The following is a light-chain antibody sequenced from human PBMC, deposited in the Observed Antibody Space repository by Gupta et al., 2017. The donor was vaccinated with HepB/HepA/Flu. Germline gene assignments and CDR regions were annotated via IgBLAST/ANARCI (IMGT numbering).Light chain of an antibody. CDR2: IGS. CDR1: QHIDKY. CDR3: QHRHSTLFT. J-gene: IGKJ2*01. Sequence: DIQMAQSPSSLSASVGDRVTLTCRASQHIDKYVYWYRQRPGQAPQLLIYIGSRLKGGVPSSFSGSGSGTKFTLTINSRQPEDFGTYFCQHRHSTLFTFGQGTKVDIK. V-gene: IGKV1-39*01.